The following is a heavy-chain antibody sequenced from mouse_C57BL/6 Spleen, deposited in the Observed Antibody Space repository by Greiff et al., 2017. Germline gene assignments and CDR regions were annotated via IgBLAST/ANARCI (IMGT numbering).Heavy chain of an antibody. CDR1: GYTFTSYW. J-gene: IGHJ4*01. D-gene: IGHD1-1*01. Sequence: QVQLQQPGAELVKPGASVKLSCKASGYTFTSYWMHWVKQRPGQGLEWIGMIHPNSGSTNYNEKFKGKATLTVDKSSSTAYMQLSSLTSKDSAVYYCARRDYGSPYAMDDWGQGTSVTVSS. V-gene: IGHV1-64*01. CDR2: IHPNSGST. CDR3: ARRDYGSPYAMDD.